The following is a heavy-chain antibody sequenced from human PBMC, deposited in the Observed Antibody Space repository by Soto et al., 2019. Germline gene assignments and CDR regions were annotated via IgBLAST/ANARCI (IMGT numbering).Heavy chain of an antibody. CDR2: ISYDGSNK. CDR3: AKDTTATTNYYYYYGMDV. D-gene: IGHD5-12*01. CDR1: GFTFSSYG. Sequence: GGSLRLSCAASGFTFSSYGMHWVRQAPGKGLEWVAVISYDGSNKYYADSVKGRFTISRDNSKNTLYLQMNSLRAEDTAVYYCAKDTTATTNYYYYYGMDVWGQGTTVTVSS. J-gene: IGHJ6*02. V-gene: IGHV3-30*18.